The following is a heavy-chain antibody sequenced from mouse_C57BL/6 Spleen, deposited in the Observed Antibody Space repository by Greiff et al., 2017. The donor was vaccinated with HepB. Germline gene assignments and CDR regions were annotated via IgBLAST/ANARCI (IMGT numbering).Heavy chain of an antibody. D-gene: IGHD2-14*01. CDR3: ARDGDYRYYYAMDY. V-gene: IGHV1-76*01. Sequence: QVQLQQSGAELVRPGASVKLSCKASGYTFTDYYINWVKQRPGQGLEWIARIYPGSGNTYYNEKFKGKATLTAEKSSSTAYMQLSSLTSEDSAVYFCARDGDYRYYYAMDYWGQGTSVTVSS. CDR1: GYTFTDYY. J-gene: IGHJ4*01. CDR2: IYPGSGNT.